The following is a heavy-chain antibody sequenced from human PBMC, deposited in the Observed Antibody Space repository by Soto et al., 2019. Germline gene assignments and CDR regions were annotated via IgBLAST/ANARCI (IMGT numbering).Heavy chain of an antibody. D-gene: IGHD3-3*01. CDR1: GFTFSNAW. V-gene: IGHV3-15*07. J-gene: IGHJ4*02. CDR3: TTDRAYYDFWSGYQYYFDY. Sequence: GESLKISCAASGFTFSNAWMNWVRQAPGKGLEWVGRIKSKTDGGTTDYAAPVKGRFTMSRDDSKNTLYLQMNSLKTEDTAVYYCTTDRAYYDFWSGYQYYFDYWGQGTLVTVSS. CDR2: IKSKTDGGTT.